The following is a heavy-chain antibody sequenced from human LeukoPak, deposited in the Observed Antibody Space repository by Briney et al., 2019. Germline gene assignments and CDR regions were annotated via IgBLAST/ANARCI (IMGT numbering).Heavy chain of an antibody. CDR3: ARYRSRSYGMDV. V-gene: IGHV4-34*01. D-gene: IGHD4-11*01. Sequence: PSETLSLTCAVYGGSFSGYYWSWIRQPPGKGLEWIGEINHSGSTNYNPSLKSRVTISVDTSKNQFSLKLSSVTAADTAVYYCARYRSRSYGMDVWGQGTTVTVSS. CDR2: INHSGST. J-gene: IGHJ6*02. CDR1: GGSFSGYY.